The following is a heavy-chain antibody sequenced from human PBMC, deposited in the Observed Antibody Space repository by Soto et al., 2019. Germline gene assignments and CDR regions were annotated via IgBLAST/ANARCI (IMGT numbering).Heavy chain of an antibody. CDR3: ASSAYYYGSGSFFDY. D-gene: IGHD3-10*01. CDR2: IYYSGST. Sequence: PSETLSLTCTVSGGSISSGDYYWSWIRQPPGKGLEWIGYIYYSGSTYYNPSLKSRVTISVDTSKNQFSLKLSSVTAADTAVYYCASSAYYYGSGSFFDYWGQGTLVTVSS. CDR1: GGSISSGDYY. J-gene: IGHJ4*02. V-gene: IGHV4-30-4*01.